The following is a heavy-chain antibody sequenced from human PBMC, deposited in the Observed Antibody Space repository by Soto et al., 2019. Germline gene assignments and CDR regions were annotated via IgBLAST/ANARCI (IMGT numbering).Heavy chain of an antibody. J-gene: IGHJ6*02. CDR1: GFTFSSSA. Sequence: EVQLLESGGGLGQPGGSLRLSCAASGFTFSSSAMSWVRQAPGKGLEWVSGINTNGANTYYADSVKGRFTIARDNSKTTLYLQMNSLRAEDTAVYYCAKIPITIRLGMDVWGQGTTVTVSS. V-gene: IGHV3-23*01. CDR3: AKIPITIRLGMDV. D-gene: IGHD3-3*01. CDR2: INTNGANT.